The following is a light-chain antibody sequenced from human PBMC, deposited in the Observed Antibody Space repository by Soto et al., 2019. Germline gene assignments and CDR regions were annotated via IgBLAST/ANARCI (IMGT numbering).Light chain of an antibody. J-gene: IGKJ3*01. Sequence: DIQMTHSPSSLSASIGDRVTITCQASQDISNYLTWYQQKPGKAPKLLIYDASTLEKGVPSRFSGSGSGTDFALTISSLQPEDIATYYCQQYDGPFTFGPGTKVDIK. CDR2: DAS. CDR3: QQYDGPFT. CDR1: QDISNY. V-gene: IGKV1-33*01.